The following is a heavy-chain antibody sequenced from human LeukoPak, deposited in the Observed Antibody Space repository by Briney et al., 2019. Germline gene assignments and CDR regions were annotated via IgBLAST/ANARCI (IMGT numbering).Heavy chain of an antibody. CDR3: ASWSPDAFDI. CDR1: GGSISSGGYY. Sequence: SETLSLTCTVSGGSISSGGYYWNWIRQPPGKGLEWIGRIYTSGSTNYNPSLKSRVTISVDTSKNQFSLKLSSVTAADTAVYYCASWSPDAFDIWGQGTMVTVSS. J-gene: IGHJ3*02. D-gene: IGHD3-3*01. V-gene: IGHV4-61*08. CDR2: IYTSGST.